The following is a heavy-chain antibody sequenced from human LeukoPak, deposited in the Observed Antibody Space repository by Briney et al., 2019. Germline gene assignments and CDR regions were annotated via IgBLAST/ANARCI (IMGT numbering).Heavy chain of an antibody. J-gene: IGHJ4*02. V-gene: IGHV1-2*02. CDR2: IYPNNGAT. D-gene: IGHD3-10*01. CDR1: GYTFSGTGWY. Sequence: GHSVKVSRKASGYTFSGTGWYLYWLRQAPGQGLERMGWIYPNNGATGYAQKFQGRVAMTRDTSISTAYMELSRLRPDDTAVYYCARDGPAQMVDFDSWGQGTLVTVSS. CDR3: ARDGPAQMVDFDS.